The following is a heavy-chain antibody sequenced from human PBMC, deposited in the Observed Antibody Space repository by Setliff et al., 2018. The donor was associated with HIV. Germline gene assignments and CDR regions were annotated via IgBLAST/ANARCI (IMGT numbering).Heavy chain of an antibody. CDR1: GYSFTDYF. D-gene: IGHD7-27*01. CDR2: ISPNNGDK. V-gene: IGHV1-2*02. Sequence: ASVKVSCKASGYSFTDYFMHWVRQAPGQGLEWMGWISPNNGDKNIPQSFQGRVTMTRDTSINTAYMELSGLRSDDTAMYYCARQLSNSLDYWGQGTLVTVSS. J-gene: IGHJ4*02. CDR3: ARQLSNSLDY.